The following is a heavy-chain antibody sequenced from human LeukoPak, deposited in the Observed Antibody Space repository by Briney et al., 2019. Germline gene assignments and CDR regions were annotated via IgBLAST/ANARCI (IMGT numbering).Heavy chain of an antibody. V-gene: IGHV3-20*04. Sequence: GGSLRLSCAASGFTVSSNSMSWVRQAPGKGLEWVSGINWNGGSTGYADSVKGRFTISRDNAKNSLYLQMNSLRAEDTALYYCARSHGSDSSGYYYYYWGQGTLVTVSS. CDR2: INWNGGST. J-gene: IGHJ4*02. CDR1: GFTVSSNS. D-gene: IGHD3-22*01. CDR3: ARSHGSDSSGYYYYY.